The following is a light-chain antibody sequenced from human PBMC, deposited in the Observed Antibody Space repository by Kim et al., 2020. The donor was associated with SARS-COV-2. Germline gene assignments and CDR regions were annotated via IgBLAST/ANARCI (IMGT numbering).Light chain of an antibody. V-gene: IGLV1-47*01. CDR1: SAGGGSNY. CDR3: SSSGGNMGGRV. CDR2: RNN. J-gene: IGLJ3*02. Sequence: GERVTISGSRSSAGGGSNYEYWYQQQQETAPNILIKRNNQPPSGAPTRSCCSSSGTAAAPAIRGLGEEDEDDYYCSSSGGNMGGRVFGGGTQLTVL.